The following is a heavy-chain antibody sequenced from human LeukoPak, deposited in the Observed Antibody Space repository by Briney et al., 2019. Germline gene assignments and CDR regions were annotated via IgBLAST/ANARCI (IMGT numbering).Heavy chain of an antibody. J-gene: IGHJ4*02. CDR2: ISSSGSTI. CDR3: AREHDYYFDY. Sequence: GGSLRPSCAASGFTFSSYEMNWVRQAPGKGLEWVSYISSSGSTIYYADSVKGRFTISRDNAKNSLYLQMNSLRAEDTAVYYCAREHDYYFDYWGQGTLVTVSS. V-gene: IGHV3-48*03. CDR1: GFTFSSYE. D-gene: IGHD1-1*01.